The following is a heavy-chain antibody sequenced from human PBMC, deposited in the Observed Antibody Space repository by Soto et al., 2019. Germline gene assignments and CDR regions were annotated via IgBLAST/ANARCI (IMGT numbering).Heavy chain of an antibody. CDR1: VDSVSSNTAA. J-gene: IGHJ4*02. CDR3: ARGVAGSGFDL. Sequence: SPTHSLPCAISVDSVSSNTAAWNWIRSSPSRGLEWLGRTYYRSNWRHDYAVSVKSRITVNPDTSKNHFSLQLNSVTPDDTAVYYCARGVAGSGFDLWGQGTLVTVSS. D-gene: IGHD6-19*01. CDR2: TYYRSNWRH. V-gene: IGHV6-1*01.